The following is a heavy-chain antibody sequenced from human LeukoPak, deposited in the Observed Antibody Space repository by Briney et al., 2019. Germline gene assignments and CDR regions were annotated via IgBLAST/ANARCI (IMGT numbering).Heavy chain of an antibody. V-gene: IGHV1-46*01. CDR2: INPSGGST. CDR1: GYTFTSYY. D-gene: IGHD3-22*01. J-gene: IGHJ4*02. Sequence: ASVKVSCKASGYTFTSYYMHWVRQAPGQGLEWMGIINPSGGSTSYAQKFQGRVTMTRDTSTSTVYMELSSLRSEDTAVNYCARDVGYYYDSNGSRFDYWGQGTLVTVSS. CDR3: ARDVGYYYDSNGSRFDY.